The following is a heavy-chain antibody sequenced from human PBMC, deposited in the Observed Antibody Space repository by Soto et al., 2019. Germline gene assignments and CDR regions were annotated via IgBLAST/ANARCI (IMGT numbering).Heavy chain of an antibody. Sequence: QGQLVQSGAEVKKPGASAKVSCTASGYAFTNYAINWVRQAPGQGLEWMGWMNPNTGGTGYARQFQGRLTMTRNISMRTVYMELNSLRSDDSAVYYCAREWPDVFDIWGQGTTVIVSS. CDR1: GYAFTNYA. D-gene: IGHD5-12*01. CDR3: AREWPDVFDI. J-gene: IGHJ3*02. CDR2: MNPNTGGT. V-gene: IGHV1-8*01.